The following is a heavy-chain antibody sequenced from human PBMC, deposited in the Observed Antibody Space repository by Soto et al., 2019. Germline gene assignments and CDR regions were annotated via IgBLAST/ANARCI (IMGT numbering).Heavy chain of an antibody. D-gene: IGHD2-15*01. CDR2: IIPIFGTA. V-gene: IGHV1-69*01. CDR1: GGTFSSYA. CDR3: AREGVIGYCSGGSCYSHAFDI. J-gene: IGHJ3*02. Sequence: QVQLVQSGAEVKKPGSSVKVSCKASGGTFSSYAISWVRQAPGQGLEWMGGIIPIFGTANYAQTFQGRVTITADESTSTAYMELSSLRSEDTAVYYCAREGVIGYCSGGSCYSHAFDIWGQGTMVTVSS.